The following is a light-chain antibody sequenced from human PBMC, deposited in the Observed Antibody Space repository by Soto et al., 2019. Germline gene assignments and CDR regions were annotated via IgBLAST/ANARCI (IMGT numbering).Light chain of an antibody. CDR2: GAS. Sequence: PGGRATLSCRASRSVTNNYLASHQQKPGQTPRLLIYGASSRATGIPDRFSGSGSGTDFTLTIRRLEPENFAVYYCQQHGSSPITFGQGTRLEIK. CDR3: QQHGSSPIT. J-gene: IGKJ5*01. CDR1: RSVTNNY. V-gene: IGKV3-20*01.